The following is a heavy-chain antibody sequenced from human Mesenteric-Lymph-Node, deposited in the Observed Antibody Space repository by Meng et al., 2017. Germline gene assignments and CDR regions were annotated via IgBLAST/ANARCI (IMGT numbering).Heavy chain of an antibody. CDR1: GFTFNAYE. CDR3: ASNTWKKYTQRRRNFSQYYGLDG. Sequence: GESLKISCAASGFTFNAYEMNWVRQAPGKGLEWLSYISASGFDIYYADSVKGRFTVSRDNAQSSLYLHMNSLRAEDTAVYYCASNTWKKYTQRRRNFSQYYGLDGWGLGTTVTVSS. V-gene: IGHV3-48*03. J-gene: IGHJ6*02. D-gene: IGHD1-20*01. CDR2: ISASGFDI.